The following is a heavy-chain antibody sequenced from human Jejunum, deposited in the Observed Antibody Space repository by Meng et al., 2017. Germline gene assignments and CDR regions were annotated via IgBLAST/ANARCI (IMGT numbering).Heavy chain of an antibody. Sequence: EVQLLGSGGGLVQPGGSLRLSCVASGFTFSSHTLSWVRQAPGKGLEWVSSISVSTSSTYYTDSVKGRFTISRDNSKNTLYLQMDSLRAEDTAVYYCAKLTTNWGQGTLVTVSS. CDR3: AKLTTN. D-gene: IGHD1-14*01. J-gene: IGHJ4*02. V-gene: IGHV3-23*01. CDR2: ISVSTSST. CDR1: GFTFSSHT.